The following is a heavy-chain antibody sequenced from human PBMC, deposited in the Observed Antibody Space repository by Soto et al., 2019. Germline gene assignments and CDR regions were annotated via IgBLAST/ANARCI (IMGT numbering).Heavy chain of an antibody. Sequence: QVQLQESGPGLVKPSQTLSLTCTVSGGSISSGDYYWSWIRQPPGKGLEWIGYIYYSGSTYYNPSLKXRXTXSLXTSKNQFSLMLSSVTAADTAVYSCAIYGSGSSFVYWGQGTLVTVSS. V-gene: IGHV4-30-4*01. J-gene: IGHJ4*02. CDR2: IYYSGST. D-gene: IGHD3-10*01. CDR3: AIYGSGSSFVY. CDR1: GGSISSGDYY.